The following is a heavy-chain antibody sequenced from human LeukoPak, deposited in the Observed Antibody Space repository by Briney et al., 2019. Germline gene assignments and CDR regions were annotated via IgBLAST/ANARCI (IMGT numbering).Heavy chain of an antibody. Sequence: ASVKVSCKASGYTFTSDYMHWVRQAPGQGLEWMGWINPNSGGTNYAQKFQGRVTMTRDTSISTAYMELSRLRSDDTAVYYCARDTTVDTTMERDYWGQGTLVTVSS. V-gene: IGHV1-2*02. CDR2: INPNSGGT. CDR1: GYTFTSDY. CDR3: ARDTTVDTTMERDY. D-gene: IGHD5-18*01. J-gene: IGHJ4*02.